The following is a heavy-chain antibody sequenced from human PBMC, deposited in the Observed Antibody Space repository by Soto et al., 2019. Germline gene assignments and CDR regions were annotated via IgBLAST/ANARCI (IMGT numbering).Heavy chain of an antibody. CDR3: ARQISTVTLYYYYGMDV. V-gene: IGHV4-59*01. D-gene: IGHD4-4*01. CDR1: GGSISSYY. CDR2: IYYSGST. J-gene: IGHJ6*02. Sequence: ETLSLTCTVSGGSISSYYWSWIRQPPGRGLEWIGYIYYSGSTNYNPSLKSRVTISVDTSKNQFSLKLSSVTAADTAVYYCARQISTVTLYYYYGMDVWGQGTTVTVSS.